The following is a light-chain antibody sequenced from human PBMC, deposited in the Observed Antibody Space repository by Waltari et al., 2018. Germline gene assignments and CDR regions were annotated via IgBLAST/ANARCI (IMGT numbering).Light chain of an antibody. J-gene: IGLJ2*01. CDR1: NPNIGSTF. V-gene: IGLV1-47*01. CDR3: AAWDADLRGVV. CDR2: RND. Sequence: QSVLTQAPSASGPPGQGVTISCPASNPNIGSTFVCLYQQPPGTPPKPPIYRNDQGPSGVPDLFSGSKSGTSASLAISGLQSEDESDYYCAAWDADLRGVVFGGGTKVTVV.